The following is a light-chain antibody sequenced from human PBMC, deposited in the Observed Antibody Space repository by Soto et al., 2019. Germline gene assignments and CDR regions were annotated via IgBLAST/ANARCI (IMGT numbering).Light chain of an antibody. CDR1: QTISSW. V-gene: IGKV1-5*03. CDR3: QHYNSYSEA. J-gene: IGKJ1*01. Sequence: DYQVTQSPSTLSASVGDRVTITCRASQTISSWLAWYQQKPGKAPKLVIYKASTLKSGVPSRFSGSGSGTEFTLTISSLQPDDFATYYCQHYNSYSEAFGQGTKVDIK. CDR2: KAS.